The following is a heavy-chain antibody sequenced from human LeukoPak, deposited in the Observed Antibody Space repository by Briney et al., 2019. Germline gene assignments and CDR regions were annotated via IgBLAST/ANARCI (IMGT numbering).Heavy chain of an antibody. D-gene: IGHD5-18*01. V-gene: IGHV4-59*01. CDR2: IYYSGST. CDR1: GGSISSYY. Sequence: SETLSLTCTVSGGSISSYYWSWIRQPPGKGLEWIGYIYYSGSTNYNPSLKSRVTISVDTSKNQFSLKLSSVTAADTAVYYCARQDTAMVLQSYYFDYWGQGTLVTVSS. J-gene: IGHJ4*02. CDR3: ARQDTAMVLQSYYFDY.